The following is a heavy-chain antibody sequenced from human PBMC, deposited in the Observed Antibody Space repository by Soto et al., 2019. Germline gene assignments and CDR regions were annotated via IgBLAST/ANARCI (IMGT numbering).Heavy chain of an antibody. CDR1: GFTFDDYT. J-gene: IGHJ4*02. CDR3: AKDFSGYYWGFDY. D-gene: IGHD3-22*01. Sequence: PGVSLRLSCAASGFTFDDYTMHWVRQAPGKGLEWVSLISWDGGSTYYADSVKGRFTISRDNSKNSLYLQMNSLRTEDTALYYCAKDFSGYYWGFDYWGQGTLVTVSS. V-gene: IGHV3-43*01. CDR2: ISWDGGST.